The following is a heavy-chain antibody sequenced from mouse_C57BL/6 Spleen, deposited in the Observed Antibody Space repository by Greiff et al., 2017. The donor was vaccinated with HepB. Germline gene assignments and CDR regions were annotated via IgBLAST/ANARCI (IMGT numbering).Heavy chain of an antibody. CDR1: GYTFTDYE. V-gene: IGHV1-15*01. D-gene: IGHD2-1*01. CDR3: TLTRLLGGNFLAMDY. Sequence: VQLQQSGAELVRPGASVTLSCKASGYTFTDYEMHWVKQTPVHGLEWIGAIDPETGGTASNQKFKGKAILTADKSSSTAYMDLRSLTSEDSAVYYFTLTRLLGGNFLAMDYWGQGTSVTVSS. J-gene: IGHJ4*01. CDR2: IDPETGGT.